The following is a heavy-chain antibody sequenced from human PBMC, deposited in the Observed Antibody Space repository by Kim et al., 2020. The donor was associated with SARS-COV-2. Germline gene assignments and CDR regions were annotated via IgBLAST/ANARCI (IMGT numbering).Heavy chain of an antibody. Sequence: GGSLRLSCAASGFIVTNYYLTWVRQAPGKGLEWLSMIHIDGTTYYADSVRSRFTISRDTSDNTPYLLMNNLIAEETAIYFCRRGHGGDTSSWGQGTRVT. CDR2: IHIDGTT. V-gene: IGHV3-53*01. D-gene: IGHD2-21*02. J-gene: IGHJ5*02. CDR3: RRGHGGDTSS. CDR1: GFIVTNYY.